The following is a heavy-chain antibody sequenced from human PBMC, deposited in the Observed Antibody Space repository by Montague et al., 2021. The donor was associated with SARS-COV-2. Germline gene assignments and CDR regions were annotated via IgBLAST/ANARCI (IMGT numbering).Heavy chain of an antibody. CDR2: IYSDDST. J-gene: IGHJ6*02. CDR3: AARTDYYYGLDV. V-gene: IGHV3-66*01. D-gene: IGHD1-14*01. CDR1: AFTVSSHY. Sequence: SVTLSCAASAFTVSSHYMSWLRQAPGKGLEWVSVIYSDDSTYYADSVKGRFTISRDNSKNTLHLQMNSLRAEDMAVYYCAARTDYYYGLDVWGQGTTVTVSS.